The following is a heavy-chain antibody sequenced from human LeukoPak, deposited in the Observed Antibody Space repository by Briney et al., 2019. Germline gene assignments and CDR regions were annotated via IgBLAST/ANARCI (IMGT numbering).Heavy chain of an antibody. D-gene: IGHD4-17*01. CDR2: ISGSGGST. J-gene: IGHJ3*02. V-gene: IGHV3-23*01. CDR1: GFTFSNYA. CDR3: AKEYYGDYGDAFDI. Sequence: GGSLRLSCAASGFTFSNYAMSWVRQAPGKGLEWVSTISGSGGSTYYADFVKGRFTISRDNSKNTLYVQMNSLRAEDTAVYYCAKEYYGDYGDAFDIWGQGTMVTVSS.